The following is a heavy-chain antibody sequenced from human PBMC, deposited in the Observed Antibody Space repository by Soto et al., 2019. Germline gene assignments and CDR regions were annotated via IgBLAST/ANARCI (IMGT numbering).Heavy chain of an antibody. J-gene: IGHJ6*02. D-gene: IGHD1-26*01. V-gene: IGHV3-30-3*01. Sequence: GGSLRLSCAASGFTFSSYAMHWVRQAPGKGLEWVAVISYDGSNKYYADSVKGRFTISRDNSKNTLYLQMNSLRAEDTAVYYCARQTYSGSYNYYYGMDVWGQGTTVTVSS. CDR3: ARQTYSGSYNYYYGMDV. CDR2: ISYDGSNK. CDR1: GFTFSSYA.